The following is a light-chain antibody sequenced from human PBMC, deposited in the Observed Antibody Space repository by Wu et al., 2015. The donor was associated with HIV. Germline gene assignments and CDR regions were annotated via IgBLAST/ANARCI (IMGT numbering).Light chain of an antibody. V-gene: IGKV3-20*01. Sequence: EIVLTQSPGTLSLSPGERATLSCRASQSITSDYLAWYQQKPGRAPRLLIYGASNRATGIPDRFSGSGSGTDFTFTINRLEPEDFAVYYCQQYGSSRTFGQGTKVEIK. J-gene: IGKJ1*01. CDR2: GAS. CDR1: QSITSDY. CDR3: QQYGSSRT.